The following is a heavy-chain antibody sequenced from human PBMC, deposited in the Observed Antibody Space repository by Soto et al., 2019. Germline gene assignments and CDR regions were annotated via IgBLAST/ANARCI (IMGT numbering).Heavy chain of an antibody. V-gene: IGHV3-13*01. Sequence: LRLSCAASGFTFSSYDMHWVRQATGKGLEWVSAIGTAGDTYYPGSVKGRFTISRENAKNSLYLQMNSLRAGDTAVYYCARMREQLVRGYYYYGMDVWGQGTTVTVSS. CDR3: ARMREQLVRGYYYYGMDV. J-gene: IGHJ6*02. D-gene: IGHD6-6*01. CDR2: IGTAGDT. CDR1: GFTFSSYD.